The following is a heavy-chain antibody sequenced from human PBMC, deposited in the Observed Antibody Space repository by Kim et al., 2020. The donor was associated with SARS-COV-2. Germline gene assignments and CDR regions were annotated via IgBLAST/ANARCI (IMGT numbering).Heavy chain of an antibody. Sequence: GGSLRLSCAASGFTFSSYSMNWVRQAPGKGLEWVSSISSSSSYIYYADSVKGRFTISRDNAKNSLYLQMNSLRAEDTAVYYCARFQPGIAAAGIGGGNDYWGQGTLVTVSS. CDR3: ARFQPGIAAAGIGGGNDY. CDR2: ISSSSSYI. CDR1: GFTFSSYS. V-gene: IGHV3-21*01. J-gene: IGHJ4*02. D-gene: IGHD6-13*01.